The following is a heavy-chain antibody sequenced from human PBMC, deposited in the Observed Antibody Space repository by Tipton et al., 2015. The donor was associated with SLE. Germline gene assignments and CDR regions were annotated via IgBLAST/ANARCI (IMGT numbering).Heavy chain of an antibody. V-gene: IGHV3-48*03. Sequence: SLRLSCAASGFTFSTYEMNWVRQAPGKGLEWVSYIGSSGSTKYYADSVKGRFTISRDNAKNSLFLQMNTLRAEDTAVYYCASSRRGMFDYWGQGTLVTVSS. CDR3: ASSRRGMFDY. J-gene: IGHJ4*02. CDR1: GFTFSTYE. CDR2: IGSSGSTK.